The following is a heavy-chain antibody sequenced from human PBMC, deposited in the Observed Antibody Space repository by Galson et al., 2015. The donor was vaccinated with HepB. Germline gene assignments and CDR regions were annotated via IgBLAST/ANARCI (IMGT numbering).Heavy chain of an antibody. D-gene: IGHD1-26*01. CDR1: GFTFSNAW. V-gene: IGHV3-15*01. CDR2: IKSKTDGGTT. CDR3: TTDEAAPPYSGSYYGDY. J-gene: IGHJ4*02. Sequence: SLRLSCAAPGFTFSNAWMSWVRQAPGKGLEWVGRIKSKTDGGTTDYAAPVKGRFTISRDDSKNTLYLQMNSLKTEDTAVYYCTTDEAAPPYSGSYYGDYWGQGTLVTVSS.